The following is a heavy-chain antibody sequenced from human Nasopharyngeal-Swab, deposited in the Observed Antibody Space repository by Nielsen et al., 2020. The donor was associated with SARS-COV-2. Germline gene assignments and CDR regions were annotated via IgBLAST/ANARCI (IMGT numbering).Heavy chain of an antibody. CDR2: ISGSGGST. Sequence: GESLKISCAASGFTFSSYAMSWVRQAPGKGLEWVSAISGSGGSTYYADSVKGRFTISRDNSKNTLYLQMNSLRAEDTAVYYCAKDRGLTSLLTIYHPYFGYWGQGTLVTVSS. V-gene: IGHV3-23*01. CDR3: AKDRGLTSLLTIYHPYFGY. J-gene: IGHJ4*02. CDR1: GFTFSSYA. D-gene: IGHD3-3*01.